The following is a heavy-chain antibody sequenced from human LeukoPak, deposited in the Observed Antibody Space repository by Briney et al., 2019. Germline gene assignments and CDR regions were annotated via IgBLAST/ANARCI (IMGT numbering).Heavy chain of an antibody. CDR3: ARGTFYYGSGSFDVFDL. D-gene: IGHD3-10*01. J-gene: IGHJ3*01. Sequence: SETLSLTCTVSGDSISSSNYYWIWIRQPPGKGLEWIGTFLYSGGTYYNPSLKSRVTISVDTSKNQFSLKVNSVTAADTAVYYCARGTFYYGSGSFDVFDLWGQGTMVTVSS. CDR1: GDSISSSNYY. V-gene: IGHV4-39*07. CDR2: FLYSGGT.